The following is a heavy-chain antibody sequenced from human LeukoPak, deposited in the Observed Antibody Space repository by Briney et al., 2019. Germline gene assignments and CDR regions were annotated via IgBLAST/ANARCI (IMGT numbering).Heavy chain of an antibody. CDR1: GFTFSSYA. Sequence: GGSLRLSCAASGFTFSSYAMSWVRQAPGKGLEWVSAISGSGGSTYYADSVKGRFTISRDNSKNTLYLQMNSLRAEDTAVYYCARESGITMVRGVILPPDVWGKGTTVTVSS. CDR2: ISGSGGST. J-gene: IGHJ6*04. CDR3: ARESGITMVRGVILPPDV. V-gene: IGHV3-23*01. D-gene: IGHD3-10*01.